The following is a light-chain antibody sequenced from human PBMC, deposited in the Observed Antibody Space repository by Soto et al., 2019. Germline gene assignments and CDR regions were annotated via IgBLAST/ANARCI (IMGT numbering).Light chain of an antibody. Sequence: DIVMTQSPLSLSVTPGEPASISCRSSQSLLHPNGNSYLDWYLQKPGQPPQLLIYWASKRASGVPDRFSGSVSGTDFTLKISRVEAEDVGVYYCMEALQAPLTFGGGTKVEIK. CDR3: MEALQAPLT. V-gene: IGKV2-28*01. J-gene: IGKJ4*01. CDR1: QSLLHPNGNSY. CDR2: WAS.